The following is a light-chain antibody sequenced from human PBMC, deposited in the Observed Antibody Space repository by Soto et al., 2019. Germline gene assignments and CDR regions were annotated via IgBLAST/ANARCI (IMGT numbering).Light chain of an antibody. J-gene: IGKJ2*01. Sequence: EIVLTQSPDTLSLSPGERATISCRASQTVSAYLAWYQQKPGLAPRLLMYDTSNRATGIPARFSGSGYGTHFTLNISSLEPEDFAVYYCQQRSTWPPDFGQGTKLEMK. CDR3: QQRSTWPPD. CDR1: QTVSAY. CDR2: DTS. V-gene: IGKV3-11*01.